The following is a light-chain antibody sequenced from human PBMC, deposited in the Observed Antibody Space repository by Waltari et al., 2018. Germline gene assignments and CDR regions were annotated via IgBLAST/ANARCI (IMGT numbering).Light chain of an antibody. CDR3: SSYSTTSAVV. V-gene: IGLV2-14*03. J-gene: IGLJ2*01. CDR2: DVA. CDR1: SSDVGGYKY. Sequence: QSALTQPASVSGSPGQSISVSCKGTSSDVGGYKYVSWYQHHPGKAPKLLFYDVANRPSGVFDRCSGSKTCNTASLTISGLRAEDEAFYYCSSYSTTSAVVFGGGTKMTVL.